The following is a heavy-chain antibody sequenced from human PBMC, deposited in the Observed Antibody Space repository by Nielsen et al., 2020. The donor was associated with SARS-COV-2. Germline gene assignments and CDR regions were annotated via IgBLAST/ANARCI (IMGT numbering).Heavy chain of an antibody. Sequence: GGSLRLSCAASGFTFSSYWMSWVRQAPGKGLEWVANIKQDGSEKYYVDSVKGRFTISRDNAKNSLYLQMNSLRAEDTAVYYCASFPVAAPGKQDYWGQGTLVTVSS. CDR1: GFTFSSYW. D-gene: IGHD6-13*01. J-gene: IGHJ4*02. CDR3: ASFPVAAPGKQDY. V-gene: IGHV3-7*01. CDR2: IKQDGSEK.